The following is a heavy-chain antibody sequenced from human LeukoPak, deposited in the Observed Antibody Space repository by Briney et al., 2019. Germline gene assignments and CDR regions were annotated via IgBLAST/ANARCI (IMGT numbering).Heavy chain of an antibody. D-gene: IGHD5-12*01. V-gene: IGHV3-7*01. Sequence: PGGSLRLSCAAAGFKFRSHWMGWVRQAPGKGLEWVANIDEDGDEKLYVEAVKGGFTFYRENERACVYLKMESRRAEERVVYYCARHVPRGRSDFDCWGQGALLTVSS. CDR2: IDEDGDEK. CDR1: GFKFRSHW. CDR3: ARHVPRGRSDFDC. J-gene: IGHJ4*02.